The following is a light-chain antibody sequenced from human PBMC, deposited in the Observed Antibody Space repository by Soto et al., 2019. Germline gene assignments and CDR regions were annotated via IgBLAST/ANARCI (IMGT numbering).Light chain of an antibody. V-gene: IGKV3D-15*01. CDR3: QQHTQWPIT. Sequence: EVVMTQSPATLSVSPGERATLSCRANQSVNSNYLAWYQQKPGQPPRLLIYGISTRATGIPDRFSASGSGTEFTLTISSLQPEDFAIYYCQQHTQWPITFGQGTRLEMK. J-gene: IGKJ5*01. CDR1: QSVNSN. CDR2: GIS.